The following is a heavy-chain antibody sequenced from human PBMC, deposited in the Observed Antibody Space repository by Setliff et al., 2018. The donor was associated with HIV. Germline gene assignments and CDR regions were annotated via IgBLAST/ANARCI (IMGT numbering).Heavy chain of an antibody. CDR1: GYTFTSYA. CDR2: VNPSGGST. D-gene: IGHD6-6*01. Sequence: GASVKVSCKASGYTFTSYAIHWVRQAPGQGLEWLGMVNPSGGSTAYAQKFQGRVTMTRDTSTSTVYMELSSLRSEDTAVYYCARDPAPSSSASYFQHWGQGTPVTVSS. J-gene: IGHJ1*01. V-gene: IGHV1-46*01. CDR3: ARDPAPSSSASYFQH.